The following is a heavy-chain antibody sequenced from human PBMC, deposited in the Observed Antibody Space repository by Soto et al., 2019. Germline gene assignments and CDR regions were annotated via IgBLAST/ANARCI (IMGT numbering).Heavy chain of an antibody. V-gene: IGHV3-33*01. J-gene: IGHJ4*02. Sequence: QPGGSLRLSCAASGFTFSSYGMHWVRQAPGKGLEWVAVIWYDGSNKYYADSVKGRFTISRDNSKNTLYLQMNSLRAEDTAVYYCARVGITGTTPDYWGQGTLVTVSS. D-gene: IGHD1-20*01. CDR2: IWYDGSNK. CDR1: GFTFSSYG. CDR3: ARVGITGTTPDY.